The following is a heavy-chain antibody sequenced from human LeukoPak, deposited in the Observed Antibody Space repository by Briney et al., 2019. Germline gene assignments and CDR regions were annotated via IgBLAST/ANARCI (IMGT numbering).Heavy chain of an antibody. J-gene: IGHJ5*02. CDR1: EYIFTDYY. D-gene: IGHD1-26*01. Sequence: GASVKVSCKASEYIFTDYYIHWVRQAPGQGLEWMGLINPTGGSTGYAQKFQGRVTMTRDMSTSTDYMELSSLRSEDTAIYYCARDNSVGDNAWWFDPWGQGTLVTVSS. V-gene: IGHV1-46*01. CDR3: ARDNSVGDNAWWFDP. CDR2: INPTGGST.